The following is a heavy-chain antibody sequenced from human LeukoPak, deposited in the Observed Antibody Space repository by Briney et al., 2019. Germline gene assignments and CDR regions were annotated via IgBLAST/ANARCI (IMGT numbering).Heavy chain of an antibody. D-gene: IGHD2-2*01. CDR3: ARPRYCSISSCYYMDV. CDR2: INHSGST. CDR1: GHFISSGYY. Sequence: SETLSLTCAVSGHFISSGYYWGWIRQPPGKGLEWIGSINHSGSTYYDPSFKSRVTISVNTSKNQFSLKLRSVTAADTAMYYCARPRYCSISSCYYMDVWGNGTTVTVSS. J-gene: IGHJ6*03. V-gene: IGHV4-38-2*01.